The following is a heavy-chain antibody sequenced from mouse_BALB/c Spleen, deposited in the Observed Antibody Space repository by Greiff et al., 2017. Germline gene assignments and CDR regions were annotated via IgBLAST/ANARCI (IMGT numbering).Heavy chain of an antibody. V-gene: IGHV3-2*02. J-gene: IGHJ3*01. CDR3: ASHGNYGAWFAY. D-gene: IGHD2-1*01. CDR2: ISYSGST. CDR1: GYSITSDYA. Sequence: EVKLVESGPGLVKPSQSLSLTCTVTGYSITSDYAWNWIRQFPGNKLEWMGYISYSGSTSYNPSLKSRISITRDTSKNQFFLQLNSVTTEDTATYYCASHGNYGAWFAYWGQGTLVTVSA.